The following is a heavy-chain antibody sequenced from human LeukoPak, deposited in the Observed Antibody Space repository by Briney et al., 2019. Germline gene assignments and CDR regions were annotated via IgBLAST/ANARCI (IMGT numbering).Heavy chain of an antibody. CDR3: ARNAGKYSYGYDWFDP. D-gene: IGHD5-18*01. J-gene: IGHJ5*02. CDR2: ISSSSSYI. Sequence: XEWXXSISSSSSYIYYADSVKGRFTISRDNAKNSLYLQMNSLTAEDTAVYYCARNAGKYSYGYDWFDPWGQGTLVTVSS. V-gene: IGHV3-21*01.